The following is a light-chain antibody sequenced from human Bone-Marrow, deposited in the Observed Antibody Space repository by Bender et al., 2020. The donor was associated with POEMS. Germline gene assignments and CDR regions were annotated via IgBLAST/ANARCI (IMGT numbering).Light chain of an antibody. J-gene: IGLJ3*02. CDR2: QDT. Sequence: SYELTQPPSMSVSPGQTASITCSGDKLEDKYASWYQQKPGQSPVLVIHQDTKRPSGIPERFSGSYSGNTATLTISGTQAMDEADYYCQAWDSNTWVFGGGTKLTVL. CDR1: KLEDKY. CDR3: QAWDSNTWV. V-gene: IGLV3-1*01.